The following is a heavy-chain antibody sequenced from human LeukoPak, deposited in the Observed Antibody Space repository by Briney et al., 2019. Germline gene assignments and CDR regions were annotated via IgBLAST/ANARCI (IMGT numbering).Heavy chain of an antibody. D-gene: IGHD3-10*01. CDR1: GFTFSKYS. Sequence: GGSLRLSCAASGFTFSKYSMNWVRQAPGKALEWLSSISSSGIYIYYADSVKGRFTISRDNDKNSLYLQMNTLRAEDTAVYYCAGNTFDYNSGGLSGWGQGTLVTVSS. CDR2: ISSSGIYI. CDR3: AGNTFDYNSGGLSG. J-gene: IGHJ4*02. V-gene: IGHV3-21*01.